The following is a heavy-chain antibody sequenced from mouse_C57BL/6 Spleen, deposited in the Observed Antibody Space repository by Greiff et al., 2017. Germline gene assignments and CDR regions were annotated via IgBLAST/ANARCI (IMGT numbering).Heavy chain of an antibody. Sequence: EVKLVESGGDLVKPGGSLKLSCAASGFTFSSYGMSWVRQTPDKRLEWVATISSGGSYTYYPDSVKGRFTISRDNAKNTLYLQMSSLKSEDTAMYYYAAYYSNDAMDYWGQGTSVTVSS. V-gene: IGHV5-6*01. J-gene: IGHJ4*01. CDR3: AAYYSNDAMDY. D-gene: IGHD2-5*01. CDR2: ISSGGSYT. CDR1: GFTFSSYG.